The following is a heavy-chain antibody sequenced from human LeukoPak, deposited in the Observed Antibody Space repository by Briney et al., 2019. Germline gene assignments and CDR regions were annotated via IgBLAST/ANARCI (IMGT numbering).Heavy chain of an antibody. J-gene: IGHJ4*02. Sequence: ASVKVSCKASGYTFAGYYVHWVRQAPGQGLEWMGWINPNSGGTNYAQKFQGRVTMTRDTSISTAYMELSRLRSDDTAVYYCARADNSGSYYPDYWGQGTLVTVSS. D-gene: IGHD1-26*01. V-gene: IGHV1-2*02. CDR3: ARADNSGSYYPDY. CDR2: INPNSGGT. CDR1: GYTFAGYY.